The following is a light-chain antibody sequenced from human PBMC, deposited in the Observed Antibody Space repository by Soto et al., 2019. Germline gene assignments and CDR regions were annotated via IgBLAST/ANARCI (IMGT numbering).Light chain of an antibody. CDR3: AVWDDSLNGGA. Sequence: QSVLTQPSSVSGTPGQRVTISCSGSNSNIGSNTVNWYQQLPGAAPQLLIYTNFQRPSGIPDRFSGSKSVTSASLAISGLQSEDEAHYYCAVWDDSLNGGAFGGGTKLTVL. CDR2: TNF. CDR1: NSNIGSNT. V-gene: IGLV1-44*01. J-gene: IGLJ2*01.